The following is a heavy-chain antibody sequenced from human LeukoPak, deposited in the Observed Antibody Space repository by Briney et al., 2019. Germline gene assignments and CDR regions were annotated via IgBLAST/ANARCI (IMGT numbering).Heavy chain of an antibody. CDR2: IKSKTDGGTT. D-gene: IGHD1-26*01. J-gene: IGHJ3*02. Sequence: GWSLRLSCAASGFTFSNAWMSWVRQAPGKGLEWVGRIKSKTDGGTTDYAAPVKGRFTISRDDSKNTLYLQMNSLKTEDTAVYYCTTGIVRIVKGAFDIWGQGTMVTVSS. CDR1: GFTFSNAW. CDR3: TTGIVRIVKGAFDI. V-gene: IGHV3-15*01.